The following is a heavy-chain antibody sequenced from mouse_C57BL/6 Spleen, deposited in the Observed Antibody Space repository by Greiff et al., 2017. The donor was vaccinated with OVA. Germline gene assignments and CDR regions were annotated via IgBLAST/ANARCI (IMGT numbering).Heavy chain of an antibody. V-gene: IGHV1-54*01. Sequence: VQLQQSGAELVRPGTSVKVSCEASGYAFTSYWIAWVKQRPGQGLEWIGVINPGSGGTNYNEKFKGKATLTADKSSSTAYMQLSSLTSEDSAVYFCYCSFAYWGQGTLVTVSA. J-gene: IGHJ3*01. CDR1: GYAFTSYW. CDR2: INPGSGGT. CDR3: YCSFAY.